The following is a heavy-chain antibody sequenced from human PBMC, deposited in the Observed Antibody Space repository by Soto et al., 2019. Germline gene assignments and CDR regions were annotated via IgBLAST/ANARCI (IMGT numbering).Heavy chain of an antibody. J-gene: IGHJ6*02. Sequence: SQTLSLTCAISGDSVSSNSAAWNWIRQSPSRGLEWLGRAYYRSQWYYDSAVSVRSRITVIPDTSKNQFSLQLNSVTPEDTAVYYCTKQKCYSRTYNGLDVWSRGTSVTGS. V-gene: IGHV6-1*01. CDR2: AYYRSQWYY. D-gene: IGHD4-4*01. CDR3: TKQKCYSRTYNGLDV. CDR1: GDSVSSNSAA.